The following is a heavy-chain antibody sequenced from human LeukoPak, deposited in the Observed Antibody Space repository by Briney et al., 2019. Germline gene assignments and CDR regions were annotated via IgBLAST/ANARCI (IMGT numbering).Heavy chain of an antibody. Sequence: ASVKVSCKASGYIFTGYYIHWVRQAPGQGLEWMGWINPNSGGTDYAQKFQGRVIMTRDTSITTAYMEPNSLISDDTAVYYCARGGPFPSGSSSREYYLDYWGQGTLVTVSP. CDR2: INPNSGGT. J-gene: IGHJ4*02. V-gene: IGHV1-2*02. CDR1: GYIFTGYY. D-gene: IGHD6-6*01. CDR3: ARGGPFPSGSSSREYYLDY.